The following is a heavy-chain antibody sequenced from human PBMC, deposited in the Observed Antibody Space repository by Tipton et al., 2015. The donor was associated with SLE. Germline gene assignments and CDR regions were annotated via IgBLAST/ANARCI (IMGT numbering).Heavy chain of an antibody. CDR2: IYTRGST. CDR1: GGSISSGSYY. Sequence: TLSLTCSVSGGSISSGSYYWSWIRQPAGGGLEWIGRIYTRGSTNYNPSLESRVTISFDTSRNQFSLKLTSVTAADTAVDDCVRDYDFWAGETDYWGQGALVAVSS. D-gene: IGHD3-3*01. J-gene: IGHJ4*02. V-gene: IGHV4-61*02. CDR3: VRDYDFWAGETDY.